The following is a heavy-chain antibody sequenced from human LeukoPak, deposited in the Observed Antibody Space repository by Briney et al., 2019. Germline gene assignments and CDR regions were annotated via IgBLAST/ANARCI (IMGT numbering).Heavy chain of an antibody. J-gene: IGHJ4*02. Sequence: SVNVPCKACGRTFSSYAILGVTQASGQGLEWMGGIIPIFGKANYAQMLQQRVTITADDSKSRVYMELSSLRAEDTAVCYCARGVGMSHIVVVTPGLAYWGQGTLVTVSS. D-gene: IGHD2-21*02. CDR2: IIPIFGKA. CDR3: ARGVGMSHIVVVTPGLAY. CDR1: GRTFSSYA. V-gene: IGHV1-69*01.